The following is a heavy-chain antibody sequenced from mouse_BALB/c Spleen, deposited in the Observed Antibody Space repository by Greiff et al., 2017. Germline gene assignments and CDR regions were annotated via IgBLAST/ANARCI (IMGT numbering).Heavy chain of an antibody. CDR2: IWAGGST. J-gene: IGHJ4*01. CDR3: AREDGNRDYAMDY. D-gene: IGHD2-1*01. CDR1: GFSLTSYG. Sequence: QVQLKESGPGLVAPSQSLSITCTVSGFSLTSYGVHWVRQPPGKGLEWLGVIWAGGSTNYNSALMSRLSISKDNSKSQVFLKMNSLQTDDTAMYYCAREDGNRDYAMDYWGQGTSVTVSS. V-gene: IGHV2-9*02.